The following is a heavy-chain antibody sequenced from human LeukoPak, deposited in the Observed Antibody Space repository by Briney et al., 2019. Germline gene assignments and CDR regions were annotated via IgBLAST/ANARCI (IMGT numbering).Heavy chain of an antibody. CDR2: IYSGGST. CDR1: GFTVSSNY. Sequence: GGSLRLSCAASGFTVSSNYMSWVRQAPGKGLEWVSVIYSGGSTYYADSVKGRFTISRHNSKNTLYLQMNSLRAEDTAVYYCARDRVVVAGTRTYYYYGMDVWGQGTTVTVSS. D-gene: IGHD2-15*01. J-gene: IGHJ6*02. CDR3: ARDRVVVAGTRTYYYYGMDV. V-gene: IGHV3-53*04.